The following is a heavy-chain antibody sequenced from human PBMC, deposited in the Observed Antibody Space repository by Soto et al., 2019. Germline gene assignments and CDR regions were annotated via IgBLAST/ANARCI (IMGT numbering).Heavy chain of an antibody. Sequence: QVQLVESGGGVVQPGKSLRLSCAASGFSLSDNPMHWVRQAPGERLEWVALISNDGNNRQYADSVKGRYTISRDISENTLYQQMNSLRPEDTAVFYCAREDHSSGHAGTFQRWGQGTLVIVSS. CDR2: ISNDGNNR. CDR1: GFSLSDNP. V-gene: IGHV3-30-3*01. D-gene: IGHD3-22*01. CDR3: AREDHSSGHAGTFQR. J-gene: IGHJ1*01.